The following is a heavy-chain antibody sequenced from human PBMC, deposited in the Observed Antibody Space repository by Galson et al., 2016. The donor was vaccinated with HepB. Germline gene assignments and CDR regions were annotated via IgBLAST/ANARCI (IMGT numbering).Heavy chain of an antibody. CDR2: TNLVDITT. Sequence: SVKVSCKASGYIFSNYHLHWVRQAPGQGLEWMEATNLVDITTNNDQKFQGRVTMTSATPTRTGYMELRRRRPEDTAVYYCARDRTVTTLLHYWGQGTLVTVSS. CDR3: ARDRTVTTLLHY. D-gene: IGHD4-17*01. J-gene: IGHJ4*02. V-gene: IGHV1-46*03. CDR1: GYIFSNYH.